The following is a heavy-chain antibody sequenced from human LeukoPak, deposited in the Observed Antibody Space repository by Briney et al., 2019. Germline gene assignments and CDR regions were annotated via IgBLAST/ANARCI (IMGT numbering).Heavy chain of an antibody. Sequence: GGSLRLSCAASGFTFSSYSMNWVRQAPGKGLEWVSSISSSSSYIYYADSVKGRFTISRDNAKNSLYPQMNSLRAEDTAVCYCASSYSGWSVYWGQGTLVTVSS. CDR2: ISSSSSYI. CDR1: GFTFSSYS. J-gene: IGHJ4*02. D-gene: IGHD6-19*01. V-gene: IGHV3-21*01. CDR3: ASSYSGWSVY.